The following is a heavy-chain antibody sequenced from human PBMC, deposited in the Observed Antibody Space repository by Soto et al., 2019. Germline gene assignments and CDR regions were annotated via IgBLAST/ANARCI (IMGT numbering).Heavy chain of an antibody. D-gene: IGHD1-26*01. CDR2: IYYSGST. CDR3: ARHEGGSQIFDI. V-gene: IGHV4-59*08. Sequence: SETLSLTCTVSGGSISSYYWSWIRQPPGKGLEWIGYIYYSGSTNYNPSLKSRVTISVDTSKNQFSLKLSSVTAADTAVYYCARHEGGSQIFDIWGQGTMVTVSS. J-gene: IGHJ3*02. CDR1: GGSISSYY.